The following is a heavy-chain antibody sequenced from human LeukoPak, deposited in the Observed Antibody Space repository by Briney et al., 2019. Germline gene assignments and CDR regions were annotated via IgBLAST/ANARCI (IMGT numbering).Heavy chain of an antibody. CDR1: GFTVSSNY. CDR2: IYSGGST. Sequence: GGSLRLSCAASGFTVSSNYMNWVRQAPGKGLEWVSVIYSGGSTYYADSVKGRFTISRDNSKNTLYLQMNSLRVEDTAVYYCARGCSDKKCYIHYWGQGPLVTVSS. J-gene: IGHJ4*02. D-gene: IGHD2-15*01. CDR3: ARGCSDKKCYIHY. V-gene: IGHV3-53*01.